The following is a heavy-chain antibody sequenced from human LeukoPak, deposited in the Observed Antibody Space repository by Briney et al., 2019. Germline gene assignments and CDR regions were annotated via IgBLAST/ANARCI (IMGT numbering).Heavy chain of an antibody. CDR1: GFTFSSYG. CDR2: ISGSGGST. CDR3: AKDTSEYYYYMDV. D-gene: IGHD2-2*01. V-gene: IGHV3-23*01. J-gene: IGHJ6*03. Sequence: GGTLRLSCAASGFTFSSYGMSWVRQAPGKGLEWVSAISGSGGSTYYADSVKGRFTISRDNSKNTLYLQMNSLRAEDTAVYYCAKDTSEYYYYMDVWGKGTTVTISS.